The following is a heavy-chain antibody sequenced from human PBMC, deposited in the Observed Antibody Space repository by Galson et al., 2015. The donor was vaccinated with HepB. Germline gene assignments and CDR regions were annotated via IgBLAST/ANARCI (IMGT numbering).Heavy chain of an antibody. J-gene: IGHJ4*02. D-gene: IGHD3-16*01. CDR1: GFTFSSYS. V-gene: IGHV3-21*01. CDR2: ISSSGNYM. Sequence: SLRLSCAASGFTFSSYSMNWVRQAPGKGLEWVSSISSSGNYMYYADSTKGRFTISRGNARNSLYLQMNSLRAVDTAVYYCARDTSLVNTGEDYFDYWGQGTLVTVSS. CDR3: ARDTSLVNTGEDYFDY.